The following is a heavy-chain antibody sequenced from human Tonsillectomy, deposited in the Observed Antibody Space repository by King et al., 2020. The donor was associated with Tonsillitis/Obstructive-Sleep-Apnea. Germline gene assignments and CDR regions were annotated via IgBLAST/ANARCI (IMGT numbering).Heavy chain of an antibody. CDR3: ARPVSSPLYYYYHYMDV. D-gene: IGHD6-6*01. CDR2: ISAYNGNT. Sequence: QLVQSGAEVKKPGASVKVSCKASGYTFTSYGISWVRQAPGQGLEWMGWISAYNGNTNYAQNLQGRVTMTTDTSTSTAYMELRSLRSDDTAVYYCARPVSSPLYYYYHYMDVWGKGTTVTVSS. J-gene: IGHJ6*03. CDR1: GYTFTSYG. V-gene: IGHV1-18*01.